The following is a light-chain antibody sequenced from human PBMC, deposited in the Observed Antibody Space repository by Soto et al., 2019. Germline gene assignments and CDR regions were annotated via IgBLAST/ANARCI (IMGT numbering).Light chain of an antibody. CDR3: IPCTHWPSYT. CDR2: KVS. J-gene: IGKJ2*01. V-gene: IGKV2-30*01. Sequence: DVVMTQSPLSLPVTLGQPASISCRSSQSLAYSDGNTYLNWFQQRQGQSPSRLIDKVSNRDSGGRRRFIGSGFATDFTRNNSRVEADEVGVYYCIPCTHWPSYTFGQGTNLEIK. CDR1: QSLAYSDGNTY.